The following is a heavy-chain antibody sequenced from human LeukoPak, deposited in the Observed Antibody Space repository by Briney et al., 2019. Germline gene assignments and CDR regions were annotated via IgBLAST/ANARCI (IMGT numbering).Heavy chain of an antibody. CDR2: IYYSGST. CDR1: GGSISSYY. J-gene: IGHJ4*02. Sequence: SETLSLTCTVSGGSISSYYWSWIRQPPGKGLEWIGYIYYSGSTNFNPSLKSRVTISVDTSKNQFSLKLSSVTAADTAVYYCARGYCSGGSCWFDYWGQGTLVTVSS. CDR3: ARGYCSGGSCWFDY. D-gene: IGHD2-15*01. V-gene: IGHV4-59*01.